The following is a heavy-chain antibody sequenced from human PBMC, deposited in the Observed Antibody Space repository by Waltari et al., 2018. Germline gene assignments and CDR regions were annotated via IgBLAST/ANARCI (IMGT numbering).Heavy chain of an antibody. V-gene: IGHV4-28*03. Sequence: WVGLVRPSPGKGLEWIGTGHGSRKSYYTPSFANRASVSLETSANQFSLKVTSATAADTAVYYCARDRGRGLYFDSWGQETLVTVSP. CDR1: W. CDR3: ARDRGRGLYFDS. D-gene: IGHD2-15*01. CDR2: GHGSRKS. J-gene: IGHJ4*02.